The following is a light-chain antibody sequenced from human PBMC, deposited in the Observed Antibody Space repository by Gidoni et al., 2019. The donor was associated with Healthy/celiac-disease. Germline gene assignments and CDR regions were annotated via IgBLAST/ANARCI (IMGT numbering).Light chain of an antibody. Sequence: DIQMTHSPSSLSASVGDRVTITCRASQSISSYLNWYQQKPGKAPKLLIYAASSLQSGVPSRFSGRGSGTDFTLTTSSLQPEDFATYYCQQSYSTPRITFXQXTRLEIK. V-gene: IGKV1-39*01. CDR1: QSISSY. J-gene: IGKJ5*01. CDR3: QQSYSTPRIT. CDR2: AAS.